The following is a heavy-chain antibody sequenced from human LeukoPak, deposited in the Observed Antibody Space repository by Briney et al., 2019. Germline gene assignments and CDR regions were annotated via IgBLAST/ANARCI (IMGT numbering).Heavy chain of an antibody. V-gene: IGHV1-18*01. D-gene: IGHD5-24*01. CDR3: ARDSRTWMAISFDY. J-gene: IGHJ4*02. CDR2: ISAYNGNT. CDR1: GYTFTSYG. Sequence: ASVKVSCKASGYTFTSYGISWVRQAPGQGLEWMGWISAYNGNTNYAQKLQGRVTMTTDTSTSTAYMELRSLRSDDTAVYYCARDSRTWMAISFDYWGQGTLVTVSS.